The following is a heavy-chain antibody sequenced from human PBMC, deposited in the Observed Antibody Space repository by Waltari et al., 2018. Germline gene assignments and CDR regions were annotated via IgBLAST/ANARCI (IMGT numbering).Heavy chain of an antibody. D-gene: IGHD2-2*01. Sequence: VQLVESGGDLIQPGGSLRLSCAASGFTVRKNSRAWVRQAPGKGLEWVSVIFSGGDTDYADSVKGRFTISRDSSRNTLHLQMNSLRVEDTAVYYCTRTLVPADPPRAMDVWGQGTVVSVSS. CDR3: TRTLVPADPPRAMDV. V-gene: IGHV3-53*01. CDR2: IFSGGDT. J-gene: IGHJ6*02. CDR1: GFTVRKNS.